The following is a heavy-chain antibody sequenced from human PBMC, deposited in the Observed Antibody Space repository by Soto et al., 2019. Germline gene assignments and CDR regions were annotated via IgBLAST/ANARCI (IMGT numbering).Heavy chain of an antibody. Sequence: PSETLCLTCAVYGKSLSGYYWSWIRQPPGKAPEWIGEINHSGNTNYNPSLKSRVTISVDTSKNQLFLNLSSVTAADTAMYYCARHHVRGRTIAGAAEFWGQGTLVTVSS. CDR1: GKSLSGYY. CDR2: INHSGNT. CDR3: ARHHVRGRTIAGAAEF. V-gene: IGHV4-34*01. D-gene: IGHD1-26*01. J-gene: IGHJ4*02.